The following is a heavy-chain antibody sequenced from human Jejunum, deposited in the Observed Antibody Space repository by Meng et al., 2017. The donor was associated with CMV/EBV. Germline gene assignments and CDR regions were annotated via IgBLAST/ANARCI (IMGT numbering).Heavy chain of an antibody. CDR2: IEYDGSDK. V-gene: IGHV3-30*02. CDR3: AKDVDH. CDR1: GFTFSSDG. J-gene: IGHJ4*02. Sequence: VQVLVSGGGVVQPGGSLRLSCAASGFTFSSDGMHWVRQAPGRGPEWVAFIEYDGSDKYYADSMKGRFTISRDNSKNTMYLQMTSLKAEDTALYYCAKDVDHWGQGTLVTVSS.